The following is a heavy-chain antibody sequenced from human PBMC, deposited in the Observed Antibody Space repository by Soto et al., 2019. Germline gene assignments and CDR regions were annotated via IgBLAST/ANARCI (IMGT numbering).Heavy chain of an antibody. CDR3: EGGTYGNGWDS. D-gene: IGHD6-19*01. Sequence: EVQLLESGGGFVQPGGSLRLSCAASGFSFSTYALNWVRQAPGKGLEWVSGINNGGDSTNYIDSVRGRFTISRDNSKKTVYLQMNSLRAEDTAVYFCEGGTYGNGWDSWGQGSLVTVSS. V-gene: IGHV3-23*01. J-gene: IGHJ5*02. CDR1: GFSFSTYA. CDR2: INNGGDST.